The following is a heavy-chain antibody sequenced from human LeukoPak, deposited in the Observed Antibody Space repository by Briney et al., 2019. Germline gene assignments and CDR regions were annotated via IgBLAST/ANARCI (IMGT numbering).Heavy chain of an antibody. J-gene: IGHJ3*02. CDR3: CHSLSGRTGAFDI. V-gene: IGHV6-1*01. CDR2: TYYRSKWYN. CDR1: GDSVSSNSAA. Sequence: QTLSLTCAISGDSVSSNSAAWNSIRQSPSRGLEWLGRTYYRSKWYNDYAVSVKSRITINPDTSKNQFSLQLDSVTPEDTAVYYCCHSLSGRTGAFDIWGRGTVVTVSS. D-gene: IGHD2-21*01.